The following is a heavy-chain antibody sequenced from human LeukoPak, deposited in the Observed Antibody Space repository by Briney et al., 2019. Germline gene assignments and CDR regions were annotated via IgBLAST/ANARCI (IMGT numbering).Heavy chain of an antibody. V-gene: IGHV1-2*04. CDR2: NSGGT. D-gene: IGHD6-13*01. J-gene: IGHJ3*02. CDR3: ARAIIAAAGTATDAFDI. Sequence: NSGGTNYAQKFQGWVTMTRDTSISTAYMELSRLRSDDTAVYYCARAIIAAAGTATDAFDIWGQGTMVTVSS.